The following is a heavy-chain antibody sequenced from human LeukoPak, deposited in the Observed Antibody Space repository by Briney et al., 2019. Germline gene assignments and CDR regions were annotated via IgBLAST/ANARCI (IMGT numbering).Heavy chain of an antibody. Sequence: LETLSLTCTVSGASISSYYWSWIRQPAGKGLEWIGRIYPAGSTNYNPSLKSRVTMSLDTSKNQFSLRLSSVTASDTAVHYCAREVIMPTATVTNYFDYWGQGTLVTVSS. CDR1: GASISSYY. V-gene: IGHV4-4*07. CDR2: IYPAGST. J-gene: IGHJ4*02. D-gene: IGHD4-17*01. CDR3: AREVIMPTATVTNYFDY.